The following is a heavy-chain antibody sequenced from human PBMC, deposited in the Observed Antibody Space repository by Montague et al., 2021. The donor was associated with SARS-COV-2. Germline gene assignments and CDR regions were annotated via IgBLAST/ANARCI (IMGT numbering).Heavy chain of an antibody. CDR3: ARGVVAAPDTSDY. CDR2: SNESGST. J-gene: IGHJ4*02. CDR1: GGSFSNHY. Sequence: SETLSLTCAVYGGSFSNHYWSWIRQSPGKGLEWIGESNESGSTNYNPSLKSRVTISVDTSKNQFSLKLISVTAADTALYYCARGVVAAPDTSDYWGQGTLVTVSS. D-gene: IGHD6-13*01. V-gene: IGHV4-34*01.